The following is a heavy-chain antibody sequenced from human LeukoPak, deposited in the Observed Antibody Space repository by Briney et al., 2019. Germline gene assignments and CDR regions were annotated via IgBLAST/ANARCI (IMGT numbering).Heavy chain of an antibody. D-gene: IGHD3-22*01. CDR2: IKEDGSEK. J-gene: IGHJ4*02. Sequence: GGSLRLSCAASGFTFSYFWMSWVRQAPGKGLEWVANIKEDGSEKYYVDSVKGRFTISRDNAENSLYLQMNSLRAEDTAVYYCAREYYYDSSGYASFGYWGQGTLVTVSS. CDR1: GFTFSYFW. CDR3: AREYYYDSSGYASFGY. V-gene: IGHV3-7*01.